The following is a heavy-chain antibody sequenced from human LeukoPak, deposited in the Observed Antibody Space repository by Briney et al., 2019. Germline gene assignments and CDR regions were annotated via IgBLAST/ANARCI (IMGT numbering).Heavy chain of an antibody. Sequence: QTGGSLRLSCAASGFTFSSYAMSWVRQAPGKGLEWVSAISGSGGSTYYADSVKGRFTISRDNSKNTLYLQMNSLRAEDTAVYYCAKDPIPRGVTFLFDYWGQGTLVTVSS. J-gene: IGHJ4*02. V-gene: IGHV3-23*01. CDR2: ISGSGGST. CDR1: GFTFSSYA. CDR3: AKDPIPRGVTFLFDY. D-gene: IGHD3-10*01.